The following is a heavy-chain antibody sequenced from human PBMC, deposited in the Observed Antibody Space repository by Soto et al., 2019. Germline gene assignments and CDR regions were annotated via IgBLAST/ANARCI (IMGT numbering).Heavy chain of an antibody. V-gene: IGHV1-18*01. D-gene: IGHD5-12*01. J-gene: IGHJ4*02. CDR2: ISPNSGAT. Sequence: QVQLVQSEGELRQPGASVTVSCRASGYTFTSYGIIWVRQAPGQGLEWMGYISPNSGATTYAQNLQGKLTLTTDTSTPPAYMDLRSLSSEATALYYCARGMWIRSGPQNFFAYWDLGALVTASS. CDR1: GYTFTSYG. CDR3: ARGMWIRSGPQNFFAY.